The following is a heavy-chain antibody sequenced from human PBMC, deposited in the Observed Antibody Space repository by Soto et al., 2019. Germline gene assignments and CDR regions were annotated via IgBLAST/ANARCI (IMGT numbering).Heavy chain of an antibody. D-gene: IGHD2-8*01. J-gene: IGHJ5*02. CDR3: ARCLHCSNGGRFDP. Sequence: SETLSLTCAVSGVSIGSPNWWTWVRQAPGKGLEWIGEMWPSGGTTYNPSLRNRVTISVDNSKNHLSLTLTSVTTADTAIYYCARCLHCSNGGRFDPWGQGALVTVSS. CDR2: MWPSGGT. V-gene: IGHV4-4*02. CDR1: GVSIGSPNW.